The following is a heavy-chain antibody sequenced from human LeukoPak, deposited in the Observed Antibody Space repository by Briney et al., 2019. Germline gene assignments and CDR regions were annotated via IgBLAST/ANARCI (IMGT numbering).Heavy chain of an antibody. D-gene: IGHD3-10*01. Sequence: SETLSLTCNDSGGSISSYYWSWIRQPAGEGLEWIGRIYTSGSTNYNPSLKSRVTMSVDTSKNQFSLKLSSVTAADTAVYYCAREGSYDGSGSYAFDYWGQGTLVTVSS. J-gene: IGHJ4*02. CDR1: GGSISSYY. CDR2: IYTSGST. CDR3: AREGSYDGSGSYAFDY. V-gene: IGHV4-4*07.